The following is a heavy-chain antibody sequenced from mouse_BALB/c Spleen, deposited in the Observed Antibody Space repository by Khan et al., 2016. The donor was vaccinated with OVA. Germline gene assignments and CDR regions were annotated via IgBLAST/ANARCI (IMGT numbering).Heavy chain of an antibody. Sequence: VQLQESGPGLVQPSQSLSITCTVSGFSLTSYGVRWVRQPPGKGLVWLGVLWSGGSTDYSAAFISRLNIIKDNSKSQVFFKMNSLQAIDTAIYYCARNYDYDECLAYWGQGTMVTVSA. V-gene: IGHV2-2*02. J-gene: IGHJ3*01. CDR3: ARNYDYDECLAY. CDR2: LWSGGST. CDR1: GFSLTSYG. D-gene: IGHD2-4*01.